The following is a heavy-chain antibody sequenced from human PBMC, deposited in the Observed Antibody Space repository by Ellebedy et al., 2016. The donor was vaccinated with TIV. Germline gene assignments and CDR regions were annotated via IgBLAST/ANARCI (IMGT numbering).Heavy chain of an antibody. D-gene: IGHD7-27*01. V-gene: IGHV3-74*01. J-gene: IGHJ4*02. Sequence: PGGSLRLSCAASGFTFSSYWMHWVRQAPGKGLVWVSRINSDGSSTRYADSVKCRFTISRDNAKNTLYLQMNSLRAEDTAVYYCARDHPLGIENFDYWGQGTLVTVSS. CDR2: INSDGSST. CDR1: GFTFSSYW. CDR3: ARDHPLGIENFDY.